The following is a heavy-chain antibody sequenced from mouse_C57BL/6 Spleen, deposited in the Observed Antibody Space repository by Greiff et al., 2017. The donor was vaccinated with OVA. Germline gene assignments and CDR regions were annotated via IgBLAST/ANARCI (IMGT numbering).Heavy chain of an antibody. J-gene: IGHJ4*01. V-gene: IGHV1-59*01. CDR2: IDPSDSYT. Sequence: QVQLQQPGAELVRPGTSVKLSCKASGYTFTSYWMHWVKQRPGQGLEWIGVIDPSDSYTNYNQKFKGKATLTVDTSSSTAYMQLSSLTSEDSAVYYCGRGDYYAMDYWGQGTSVTVSS. CDR1: GYTFTSYW. CDR3: GRGDYYAMDY.